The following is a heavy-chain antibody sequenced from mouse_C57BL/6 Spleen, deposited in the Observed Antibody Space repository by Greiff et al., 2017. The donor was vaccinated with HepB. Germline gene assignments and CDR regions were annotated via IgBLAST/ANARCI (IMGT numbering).Heavy chain of an antibody. D-gene: IGHD1-1*01. J-gene: IGHJ2*01. CDR2: ISSGGDYI. CDR1: GFTFSSYA. CDR3: TRGGAVVAPFDY. V-gene: IGHV5-9-1*02. Sequence: EVHLVESGEGLVKPGGSLKLSCAASGFTFSSYAMSWVRQTPEKRLEWVAYISSGGDYIYYADTVKGRFTISRDNARNTLYLQMSSLKSEDTAMYYCTRGGAVVAPFDYWGQGTTLTVSS.